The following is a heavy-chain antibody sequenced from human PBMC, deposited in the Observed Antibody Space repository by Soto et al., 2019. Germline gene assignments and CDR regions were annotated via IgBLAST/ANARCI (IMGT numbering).Heavy chain of an antibody. D-gene: IGHD3-9*01. J-gene: IGHJ4*02. V-gene: IGHV4-4*02. Sequence: PSETLSLTCAVSGASISRSNWWSWVRQPPGKGLEWIGEIYHSGSTNYNPSLKSRVTISVDKSRNQFSLKLSSVTAADTAVYYCARSITFDWLFFDCWGQGTLVTVSS. CDR3: ARSITFDWLFFDC. CDR1: GASISRSNW. CDR2: IYHSGST.